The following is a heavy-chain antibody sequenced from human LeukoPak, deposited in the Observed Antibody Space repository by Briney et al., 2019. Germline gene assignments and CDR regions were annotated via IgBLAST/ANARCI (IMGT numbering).Heavy chain of an antibody. D-gene: IGHD6-13*01. CDR1: GFTSSTSG. V-gene: IGHV3-30*02. CDR3: AKETYSSLGY. J-gene: IGHJ4*02. Sequence: PGGSLRLSCAASGFTSSTSGMHWVRQAPGKELEWVAFIRFDGTNKYYADSVKGRFTISRDNSKNTVYLQMNSLRGEDTAVYYCAKETYSSLGYWGQGTLVTASS. CDR2: IRFDGTNK.